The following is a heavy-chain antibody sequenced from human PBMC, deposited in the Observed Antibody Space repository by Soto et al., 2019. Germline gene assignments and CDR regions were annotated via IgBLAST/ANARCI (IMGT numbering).Heavy chain of an antibody. CDR3: AKDNDLDRDGPFDY. Sequence: EVQLVESGGGSVQPGRSLRLSCAASGFSFDDYGMHWVRQGPGKGLEWVSGISWNSGDIYYADSVKGRFTISRDNAKRSLYLQMNSLITEDTALYYCAKDNDLDRDGPFDYWGQGIVVTVSS. CDR2: ISWNSGDI. J-gene: IGHJ4*02. V-gene: IGHV3-9*01. CDR1: GFSFDDYG. D-gene: IGHD2-2*03.